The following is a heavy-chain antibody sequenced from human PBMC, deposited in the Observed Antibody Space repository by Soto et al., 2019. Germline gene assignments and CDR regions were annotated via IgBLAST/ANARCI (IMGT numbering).Heavy chain of an antibody. Sequence: SETLSLTCTVSGGSISSSSYYWGWIRPPPGKGLEWIGSIYYSGSTYYSPSLKSRVTISVDTSKNQFSLKLSSVTAADTAVYYCARRNYYDSSGYYFYSLFDYWGQGTLVTVSS. CDR2: IYYSGST. CDR3: ARRNYYDSSGYYFYSLFDY. J-gene: IGHJ4*02. D-gene: IGHD3-22*01. V-gene: IGHV4-39*01. CDR1: GGSISSSSYY.